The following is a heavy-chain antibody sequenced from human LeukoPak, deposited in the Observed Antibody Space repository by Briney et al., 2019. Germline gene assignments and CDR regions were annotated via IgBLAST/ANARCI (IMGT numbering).Heavy chain of an antibody. CDR2: ISGSGGST. CDR1: GFTFSSYA. V-gene: IGHV3-23*01. Sequence: PGGSLRLSCAASGFTFSSYAMSWVRQAPGKGLEWASAISGSGGSTYYADSVKGRFTTSRDNSKNTLYLQMNSLRAEDTAVYYCAKDLHLDRPGGIAVAGTHYWGQGTLVTVSS. CDR3: AKDLHLDRPGGIAVAGTHY. J-gene: IGHJ4*02. D-gene: IGHD6-19*01.